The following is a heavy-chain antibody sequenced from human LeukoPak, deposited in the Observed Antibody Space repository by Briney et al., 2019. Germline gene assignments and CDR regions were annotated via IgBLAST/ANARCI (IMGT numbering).Heavy chain of an antibody. CDR3: AKDRLWGDFDY. CDR2: ISGSGGST. CDR1: GFTFEDYA. J-gene: IGHJ4*02. V-gene: IGHV3-23*01. D-gene: IGHD3-10*01. Sequence: GGSLRLSCVASGFTFEDYAMSWVRQAPGKGLEWVSAISGSGGSTYYADSVKGRFTISRDNSKNTLYLQMNSLRAEDTAVYYCAKDRLWGDFDYWGQGTLVTVSS.